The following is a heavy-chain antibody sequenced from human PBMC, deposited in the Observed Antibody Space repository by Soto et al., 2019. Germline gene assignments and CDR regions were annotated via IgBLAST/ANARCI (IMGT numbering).Heavy chain of an antibody. V-gene: IGHV3-11*01. CDR2: SSNRDRST. CDR1: GFIFSDYY. J-gene: IGHJ6*02. D-gene: IGHD3-3*01. Sequence: QVQLVGSGGGLVKPGGSLRLSCAASGFIFSDYYMTWIRQVPGKGLEWLSCSSNRDRSTYYADSVKDRFVVSKDNAKNLVYLQMNSLRAEDTAVYFCARAWKIEKFGVISMSKGLDVWGQGTTVTVSS. CDR3: ARAWKIEKFGVISMSKGLDV.